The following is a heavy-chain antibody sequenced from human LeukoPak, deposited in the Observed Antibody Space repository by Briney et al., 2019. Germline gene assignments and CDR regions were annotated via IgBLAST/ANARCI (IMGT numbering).Heavy chain of an antibody. CDR2: IYYSGST. D-gene: IGHD1-14*01. V-gene: IGHV4-61*05. CDR3: ARGVTTSDAFDF. CDR1: GGSISSSSYY. Sequence: SETLSLTCTVSGGSISSSSYYWSWIRQPPGKGLEWIGYIYYSGSTNYNPSLKSRVTISVDTSKNQFSLKLSSVTAADTAVYYCARGVTTSDAFDFWGQGTMVTVSS. J-gene: IGHJ3*01.